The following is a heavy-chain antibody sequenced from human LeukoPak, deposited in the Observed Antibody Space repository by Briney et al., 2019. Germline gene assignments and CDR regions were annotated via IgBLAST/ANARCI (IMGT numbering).Heavy chain of an antibody. CDR1: GGSISSSSYY. V-gene: IGHV4-39*01. Sequence: PSETLSLTCTVSGGSISSSSYYWGWIRQPPGKGLEWIGSIYYSGSTYYNPSLKSRVTISVDTSKNQFSLKLSSVTAADTAVYYCARYRGFGELSRYYFDYWGQGTLVTVSS. D-gene: IGHD3-10*01. CDR3: ARYRGFGELSRYYFDY. J-gene: IGHJ4*02. CDR2: IYYSGST.